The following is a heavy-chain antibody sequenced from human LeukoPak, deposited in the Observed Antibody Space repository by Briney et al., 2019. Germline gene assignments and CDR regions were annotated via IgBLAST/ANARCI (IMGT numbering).Heavy chain of an antibody. CDR3: ARVRILTGYHSLSAETRTPNYFDY. V-gene: IGHV4-34*01. D-gene: IGHD3-9*01. Sequence: SETLSLTCAVYGGSFSGYYWSWIRQPPGKELEWIGEINHSGSTNYNPSLKSRVTISVDTSKNQFSLKLSSVTAADTAVYYCARVRILTGYHSLSAETRTPNYFDYWGQGTLVTVSS. J-gene: IGHJ4*02. CDR1: GGSFSGYY. CDR2: INHSGST.